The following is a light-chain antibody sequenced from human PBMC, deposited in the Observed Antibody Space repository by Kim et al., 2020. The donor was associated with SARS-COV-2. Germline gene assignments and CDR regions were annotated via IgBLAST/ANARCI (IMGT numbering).Light chain of an antibody. V-gene: IGLV2-14*03. CDR1: SSDVGGYNY. CDR3: SSYTSNSTLVE. CDR2: DVS. Sequence: QSALTQPASVSGSPGQSITISCTGTSSDVGGYNYVSWYQQHPCKAPKLMIYDVSNRPSGVSNRFSGYKSGNTASLTISGLQAEDEADYYCSSYTSNSTLVEFCGGTQLTVL. J-gene: IGLJ2*01.